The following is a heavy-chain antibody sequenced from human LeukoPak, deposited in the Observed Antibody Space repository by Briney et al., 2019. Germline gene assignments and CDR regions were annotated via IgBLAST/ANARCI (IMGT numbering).Heavy chain of an antibody. V-gene: IGHV3-21*01. J-gene: IGHJ4*02. CDR3: ARDRGVDY. CDR1: GFTFSSYS. CDR2: ISSCSSYI. Sequence: GGSLRLSCAASGFTFSSYSMNWVRQAPGKGLEWVSSISSCSSYIYYADSVKGRFTISRDNAKNSLYLQMNSLRAEDTAVYYCARDRGVDYWGQGTLVTVSS. D-gene: IGHD3-10*01.